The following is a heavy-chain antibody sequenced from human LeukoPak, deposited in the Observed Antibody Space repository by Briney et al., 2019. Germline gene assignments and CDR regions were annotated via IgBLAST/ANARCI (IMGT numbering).Heavy chain of an antibody. CDR1: GGTFSSYA. Sequence: GASEKVSCKASGGTFSSYAISWVRQAPGQGLEWMGGIIPIFGTANYAQKFQGRVTITADESTSTAYMELSSLRSEDTAVYYCASSVWSGYYLAYGMDVWGQGTTVTVSS. CDR3: ASSVWSGYYLAYGMDV. V-gene: IGHV1-69*13. D-gene: IGHD3-3*01. CDR2: IIPIFGTA. J-gene: IGHJ6*02.